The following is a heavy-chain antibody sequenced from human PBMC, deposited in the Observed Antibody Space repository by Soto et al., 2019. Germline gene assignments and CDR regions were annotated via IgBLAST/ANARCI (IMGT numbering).Heavy chain of an antibody. CDR1: GGSISSGGYY. D-gene: IGHD2-21*02. V-gene: IGHV4-30-2*01. J-gene: IGHJ4*02. CDR2: IYHSGST. CDR3: ARGWGLVFDY. Sequence: SETLSLTCTVSGGSISSGGYYWSWIRQPPGKGLEWIGYIYHSGSTYYNPSLKSRVTISVDRSKNQFSLKLSSVTAADTAVYYCARGWGLVFDYWGQGTLVTVSS.